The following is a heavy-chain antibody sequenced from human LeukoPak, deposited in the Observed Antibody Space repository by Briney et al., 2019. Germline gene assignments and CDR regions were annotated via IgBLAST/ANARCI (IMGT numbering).Heavy chain of an antibody. Sequence: GASVTVSCKASGYTFTGYYMQWVRQAPAQGLEWVEWINPNSGGTHYAQKFQGSVTMTRDTSISTAYMELSRLRSDDTAVYYCARGGEWSLHNWFDPWGQGTLVTVSS. D-gene: IGHD3-3*01. CDR2: INPNSGGT. V-gene: IGHV1-2*02. J-gene: IGHJ5*02. CDR3: ARGGEWSLHNWFDP. CDR1: GYTFTGYY.